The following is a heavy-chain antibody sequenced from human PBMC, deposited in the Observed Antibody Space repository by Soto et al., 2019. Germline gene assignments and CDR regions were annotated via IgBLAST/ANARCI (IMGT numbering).Heavy chain of an antibody. CDR2: ISGSGGST. J-gene: IGHJ4*02. CDR1: GFNFSSYA. CDR3: AKDPDIFYYGSGSRFDY. V-gene: IGHV3-23*01. Sequence: GGSLRLSCAASGFNFSSYAMSWVRQAPGKGLEWVSAISGSGGSTYYADSVKGRFTISRDNSKNTLYLQMNSLRAEDTAVYYCAKDPDIFYYGSGSRFDYWGQGTLVTVSS. D-gene: IGHD3-10*01.